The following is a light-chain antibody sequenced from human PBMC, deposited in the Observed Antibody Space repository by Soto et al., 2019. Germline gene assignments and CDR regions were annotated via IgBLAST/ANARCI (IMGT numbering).Light chain of an antibody. CDR1: SSDVGGYNY. Sequence: QSVLTQPASVSGSPGQSITISCTGTSSDVGGYNYVSWYQQHPGKAHKLMIYDVSNRPSGVSNRCSGSKSGNTASLTISGLLAEDEADYYCSSYTSSSTLYGFGTGTKVTVL. J-gene: IGLJ1*01. V-gene: IGLV2-14*01. CDR2: DVS. CDR3: SSYTSSSTLYG.